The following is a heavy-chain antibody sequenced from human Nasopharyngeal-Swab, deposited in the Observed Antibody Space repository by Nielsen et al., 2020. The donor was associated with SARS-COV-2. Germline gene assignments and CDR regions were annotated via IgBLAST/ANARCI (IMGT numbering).Heavy chain of an antibody. Sequence: GESLKISCAASGFTFSDYYMSWIRQAPGKGLEWVSYISSSSSYTNYADSVKGRFTISRDNAKNSLYLQMSSLRAEDTAVYYCARDRGLTMVRGVIKDWGQGTLVTVSS. CDR3: ARDRGLTMVRGVIKD. CDR1: GFTFSDYY. CDR2: ISSSSSYT. V-gene: IGHV3-11*05. D-gene: IGHD3-10*01. J-gene: IGHJ4*02.